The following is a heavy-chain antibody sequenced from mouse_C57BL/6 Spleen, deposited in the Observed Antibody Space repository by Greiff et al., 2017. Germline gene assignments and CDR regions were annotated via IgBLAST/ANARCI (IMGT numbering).Heavy chain of an antibody. Sequence: EVQLQQSGAELVKPGASVKLSCTASGFNIKDYYMPWVKQRTEQGLEWIGRIDPEDGETKYAPKFQGQATITADTSSNTAYLQLSSLTSEDTAVYYCARAPPYYGSSYEYFDYWGQGTTLTVSS. CDR2: IDPEDGET. CDR3: ARAPPYYGSSYEYFDY. V-gene: IGHV14-2*01. D-gene: IGHD1-1*01. J-gene: IGHJ2*01. CDR1: GFNIKDYY.